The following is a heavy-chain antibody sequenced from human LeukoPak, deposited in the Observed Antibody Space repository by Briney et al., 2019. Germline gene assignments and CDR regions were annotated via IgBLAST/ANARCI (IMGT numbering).Heavy chain of an antibody. CDR1: GFTFSSYE. V-gene: IGHV3-48*03. CDR3: ATHYYDSSGYF. Sequence: PGGSLRLSCAASGFTFSSYEMNWVRQAPGKGLEWVSYISSSGSTIYYAGSVKGRFTISRDNAKNSLYLQMNSLRAEDTAVYYCATHYYDSSGYFWGQGTLVTVSS. D-gene: IGHD3-22*01. J-gene: IGHJ4*02. CDR2: ISSSGSTI.